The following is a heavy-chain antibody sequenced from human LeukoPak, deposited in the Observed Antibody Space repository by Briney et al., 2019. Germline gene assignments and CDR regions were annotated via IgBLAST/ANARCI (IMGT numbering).Heavy chain of an antibody. D-gene: IGHD6-19*01. Sequence: GGSLRLSCAASGFTFSDYNMRWIRQAPGKGLEWVSSISRSGSTKYYADSVKGRFTVSRDNSKNTLYLQMNSLRAEDTAVYYCAKMYSSGWYGGYDYWGQGTLVTVSS. CDR2: ISRSGSTK. CDR3: AKMYSSGWYGGYDY. V-gene: IGHV3-11*04. J-gene: IGHJ4*02. CDR1: GFTFSDYN.